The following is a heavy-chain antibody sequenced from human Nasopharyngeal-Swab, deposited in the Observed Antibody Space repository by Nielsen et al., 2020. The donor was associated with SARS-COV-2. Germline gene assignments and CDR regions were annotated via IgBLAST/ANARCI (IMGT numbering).Heavy chain of an antibody. Sequence: PGKGLEWIGYIYYSGSTYYNPSLKSRVTISVDTSKNQFSLKLSSVTAADTAVYYCARDDVYCSSTSCRETDAFDIWGQGTMVTVSS. V-gene: IGHV4-30-4*01. CDR3: ARDDVYCSSTSCRETDAFDI. D-gene: IGHD2-2*01. CDR2: IYYSGST. J-gene: IGHJ3*02.